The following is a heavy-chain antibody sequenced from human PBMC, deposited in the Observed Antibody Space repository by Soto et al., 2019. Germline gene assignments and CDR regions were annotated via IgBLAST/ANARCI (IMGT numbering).Heavy chain of an antibody. J-gene: IGHJ4*02. CDR1: GFTFSSYG. CDR2: IWYDGSNK. D-gene: IGHD6-19*01. CDR3: ARDHQRGQWLPWFDY. V-gene: IGHV3-33*01. Sequence: QVQLVESGGGVVQPGRSLRLSCAASGFTFSSYGMHWVRQAPGKGLEWVAVIWYDGSNKYYADSVKGRFTISRDNSKNTLDLQMNSLRAEDTAVYYCARDHQRGQWLPWFDYWGQGTLVTVSS.